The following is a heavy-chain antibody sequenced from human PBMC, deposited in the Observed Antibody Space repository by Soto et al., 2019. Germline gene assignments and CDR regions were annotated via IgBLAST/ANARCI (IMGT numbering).Heavy chain of an antibody. CDR1: GFTFISHT. CDR2: ISGSGSP. CDR3: SREVQPVFRREYDY. J-gene: IGHJ4*02. Sequence: GGSLRLSCAVSGFTFISHTLNWVRQAPGKGLEWVSSISGSGSPYYADSVKGRFTISRDNAQNSLYLQMSSLRAEDTAAYYCSREVQPVFRREYDYWGQGTLVTVSS. V-gene: IGHV3-21*04.